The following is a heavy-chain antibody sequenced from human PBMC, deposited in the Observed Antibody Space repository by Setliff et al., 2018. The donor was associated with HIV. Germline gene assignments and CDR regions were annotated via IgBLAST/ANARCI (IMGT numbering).Heavy chain of an antibody. CDR1: GGSISSYY. V-gene: IGHV4-59*01. CDR3: SVVAPGNWFDP. CDR2: IYYSGST. Sequence: SETLSLTCTVSGGSISSYYWSWIRQPPGKGLEWIGYIYYSGSTNYNPSLKSRVTISVDTSKNQFSLKLSSVTAADTAVYYCSVVAPGNWFDPWGQGTLVTVSS. J-gene: IGHJ5*02. D-gene: IGHD3-22*01.